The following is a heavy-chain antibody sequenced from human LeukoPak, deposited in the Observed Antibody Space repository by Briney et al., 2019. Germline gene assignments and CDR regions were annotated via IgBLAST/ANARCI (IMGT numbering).Heavy chain of an antibody. Sequence: PGGSLRLSCAASGFTFSRYDMHWVRQATGKGLEWVSAIGIAGDTNYPGSVKGRLTISRENAKNSFYLQINSLKAVDTAVYYCARDRPGDGFDYWGQGTLVTVSS. CDR2: IGIAGDT. J-gene: IGHJ4*02. CDR1: GFTFSRYD. CDR3: ARDRPGDGFDY. V-gene: IGHV3-13*01. D-gene: IGHD7-27*01.